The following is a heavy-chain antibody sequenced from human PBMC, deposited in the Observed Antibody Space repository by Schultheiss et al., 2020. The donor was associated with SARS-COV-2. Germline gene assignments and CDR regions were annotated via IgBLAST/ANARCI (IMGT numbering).Heavy chain of an antibody. CDR1: GFTFSSYA. J-gene: IGHJ4*02. D-gene: IGHD2-15*01. V-gene: IGHV3-23*01. CDR2: ISSSGGST. Sequence: GGSLRLSCAASGFTFSSYAMSWVRQAPGKGLEWVSAISSSGGSTYYADSVKGRFTISRDNSKNTLYLQMNSLRAEDTAVYYCAKDLYCSGGSCYPDYWGQGTLVTVSS. CDR3: AKDLYCSGGSCYPDY.